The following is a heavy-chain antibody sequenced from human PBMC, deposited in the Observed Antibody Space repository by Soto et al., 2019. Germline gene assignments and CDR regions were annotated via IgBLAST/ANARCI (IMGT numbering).Heavy chain of an antibody. D-gene: IGHD1-26*01. J-gene: IGHJ4*02. CDR2: LNWNSVTP. CDR1: GFNFGDYD. V-gene: IGHV3-9*01. CDR3: VKDISGAYSGPNYDS. Sequence: GGSLRLSCAASGFNFGDYDMHWVRQTPGQGLEWVSGLNWNSVTPGYGDSVKGRFSIARDNGKYALYLQMTSLRPEDTALYYCVKDISGAYSGPNYDSWGQGTLVTVSS.